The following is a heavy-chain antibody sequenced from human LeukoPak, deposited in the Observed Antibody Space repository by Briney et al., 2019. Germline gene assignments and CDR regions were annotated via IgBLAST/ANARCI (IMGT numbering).Heavy chain of an antibody. D-gene: IGHD3-16*02. CDR3: ARAGVNIEGIIVNSLDS. J-gene: IGHJ4*02. V-gene: IGHV1-18*01. Sequence: GASVKVSCKPSGYTFTNFGISWVRQAPGQGPEWMGWISGHNGNTKYAKNFQDRLKMTTDTSTTTAYMELRSPTPDDTGVYYCARAGVNIEGIIVNSLDSWGQGTLVTVSS. CDR1: GYTFTNFG. CDR2: ISGHNGNT.